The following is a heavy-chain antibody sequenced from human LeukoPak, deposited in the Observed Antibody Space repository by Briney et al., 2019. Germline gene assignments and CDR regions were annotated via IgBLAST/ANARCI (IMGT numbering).Heavy chain of an antibody. Sequence: SETLSLTCTVSGASISSYYWSWIRQPAGKGLEWIGRMYTSGSTNYNPSLKSRVTMSVDTSKNQFSLKLNSVTATDPAVHCCTTDSNYNYSMDVCGKGTTGIVSS. CDR1: GASISSYY. J-gene: IGHJ6*03. CDR2: MYTSGST. V-gene: IGHV4-4*07. CDR3: TTDSNYNYSMDV.